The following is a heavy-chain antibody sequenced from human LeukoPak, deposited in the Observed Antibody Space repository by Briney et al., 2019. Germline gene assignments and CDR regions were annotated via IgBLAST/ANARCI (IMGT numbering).Heavy chain of an antibody. CDR2: ICGSGGST. J-gene: IGHJ4*02. Sequence: PGGSLRLSCAASGFTFSSYAMSWVRQAPGKGLEWVSAICGSGGSTYYADSVKGRFTISRDNSKNTLYLQMNSLRAEDTAVYYCAKIFGVVIIPPIWFDYWGQGTLVTVSS. CDR3: AKIFGVVIIPPIWFDY. D-gene: IGHD3-3*01. V-gene: IGHV3-23*01. CDR1: GFTFSSYA.